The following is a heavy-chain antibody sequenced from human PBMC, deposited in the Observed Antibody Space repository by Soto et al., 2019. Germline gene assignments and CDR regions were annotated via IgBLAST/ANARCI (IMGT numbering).Heavy chain of an antibody. J-gene: IGHJ5*02. D-gene: IGHD6-19*01. Sequence: GASVKVSCKASGFIFSSYYMDWVRQAPGQGLEWMGTTNPSGGGTSYAQKFQGRVTMTRDTSTSTVYMELSSLRSEDTAVYYCAREYSSGWYWFDPWGQGTLVTVSS. CDR3: AREYSSGWYWFDP. CDR2: TNPSGGGT. CDR1: GFIFSSYY. V-gene: IGHV1-46*01.